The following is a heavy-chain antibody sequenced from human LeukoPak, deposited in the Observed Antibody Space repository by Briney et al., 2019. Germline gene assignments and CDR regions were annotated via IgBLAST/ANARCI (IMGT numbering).Heavy chain of an antibody. D-gene: IGHD3-22*01. CDR1: GGSFSGYY. J-gene: IGHJ4*02. V-gene: IGHV4-34*01. CDR2: SNHSGST. Sequence: SETLSLTCAVDGGSFSGYYWSWIRQPPGKGLEWIEESNHSGSTNYNPSLKSRVTISVDTSKNQFSLRLSSVTAADTAVYYCARGRDYYDSSGYYYVDYWGQGTLVTVSS. CDR3: ARGRDYYDSSGYYYVDY.